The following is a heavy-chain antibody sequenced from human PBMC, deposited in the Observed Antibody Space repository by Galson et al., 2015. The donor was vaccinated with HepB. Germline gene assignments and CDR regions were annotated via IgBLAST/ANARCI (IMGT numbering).Heavy chain of an antibody. Sequence: LSLTCAVSGGSISSGGYSWSWIRQPPGKGLEWIGYIYHSGSTYYNPSLKSRVTISVDRSKNQFSLKLSSVTAADTAVYYCARGTGLANFDYWGQGTLVTVSS. CDR2: IYHSGST. CDR1: GGSISSGGYS. CDR3: ARGTGLANFDY. J-gene: IGHJ4*02. D-gene: IGHD3/OR15-3a*01. V-gene: IGHV4-30-2*01.